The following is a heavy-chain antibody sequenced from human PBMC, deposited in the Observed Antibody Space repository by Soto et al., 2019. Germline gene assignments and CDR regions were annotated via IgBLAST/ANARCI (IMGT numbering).Heavy chain of an antibody. CDR2: ISYDGSNK. CDR3: AKASSPAVAGPGGNGYFDY. Sequence: GGSLRLSCAASGFTFSSYGMHWVRQAPGKGLEWVAVISYDGSNKYYADSVKGRFTISRDNSKNTLYLQMNSLRAEDTAVYYCAKASSPAVAGPGGNGYFDYWGQGTLVTVSS. V-gene: IGHV3-30*18. J-gene: IGHJ4*02. CDR1: GFTFSSYG. D-gene: IGHD6-19*01.